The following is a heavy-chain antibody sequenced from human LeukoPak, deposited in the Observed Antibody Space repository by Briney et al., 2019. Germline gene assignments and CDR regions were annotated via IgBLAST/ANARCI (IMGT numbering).Heavy chain of an antibody. V-gene: IGHV4-39*01. D-gene: IGHD3-9*01. Sequence: SETLSLTCTVSGDSISISSYSWAWVRQPPGKRLEWIGVFHYSGNTYYNPSLNNRVTISVDTSKIQFFLMLTSLTVTDTAVYYCARQPTGYPNWFDPWGQGILVTVSS. J-gene: IGHJ5*02. CDR3: ARQPTGYPNWFDP. CDR1: GDSISISSYS. CDR2: FHYSGNT.